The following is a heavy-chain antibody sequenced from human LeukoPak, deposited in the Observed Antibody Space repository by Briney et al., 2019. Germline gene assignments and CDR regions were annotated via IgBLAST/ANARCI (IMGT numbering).Heavy chain of an antibody. V-gene: IGHV1-69*05. CDR2: IIPIFGTA. J-gene: IGHJ6*03. D-gene: IGHD2-2*01. CDR1: GGTFSSYA. Sequence: SVKVSCKASGGTFSSYAISWVRQAPGQGLEWMGGIIPIFGTANYAQKFQGRVTITTDESTSTAYMELSSLRAEDTAVYYCAKYDPAATEEDYYYYYYMDVWGKGTTVTVSS. CDR3: AKYDPAATEEDYYYYYYMDV.